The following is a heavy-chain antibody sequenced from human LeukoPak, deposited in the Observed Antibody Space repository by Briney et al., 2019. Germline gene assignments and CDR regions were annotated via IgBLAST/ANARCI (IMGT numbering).Heavy chain of an antibody. V-gene: IGHV3-23*01. CDR1: RFTFSAYS. Sequence: GGSLRLSCAASRFTFSAYSMTWVRQAPGKGLEWVSAISGSGGNTYYADSVKGRFTISRDNSKNTVYLQMNSLRVEDTAMYYCTRGGSVPATRSFDYWGQGTLVTVSS. CDR2: ISGSGGNT. D-gene: IGHD6-19*01. CDR3: TRGGSVPATRSFDY. J-gene: IGHJ4*02.